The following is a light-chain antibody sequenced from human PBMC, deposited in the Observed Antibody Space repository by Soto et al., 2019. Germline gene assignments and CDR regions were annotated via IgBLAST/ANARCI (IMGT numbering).Light chain of an antibody. CDR2: NNN. J-gene: IGLJ1*01. CDR3: ATWYDSLNIYV. Sequence: QSFLTQPPSASGTPGQRVTIFCSGSSSNIGSNPVNWYQQLPGTAPKLLIYNNNERPSGVPDRFSGSKSGASASLAISGLQSEDEADYYCATWYDSLNIYVFGTGTKVTVL. CDR1: SSNIGSNP. V-gene: IGLV1-44*01.